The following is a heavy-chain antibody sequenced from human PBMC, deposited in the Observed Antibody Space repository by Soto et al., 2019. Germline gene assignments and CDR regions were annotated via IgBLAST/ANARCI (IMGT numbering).Heavy chain of an antibody. D-gene: IGHD2-15*01. Sequence: ASVQVSCKASGYTFTRYTMNWVRQAPGQRLEWMGWINPDNGNTKSSQKFQDRVIITRDTSASTAYMDLSSLRSEDTAVYDCARGIATGQLDPWGQGTLVTVSS. CDR3: ARGIATGQLDP. CDR2: INPDNGNT. V-gene: IGHV1-3*01. J-gene: IGHJ5*02. CDR1: GYTFTRYT.